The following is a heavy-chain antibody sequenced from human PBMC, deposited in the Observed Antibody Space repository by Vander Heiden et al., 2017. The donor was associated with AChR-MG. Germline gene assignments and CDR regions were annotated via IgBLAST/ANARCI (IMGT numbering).Heavy chain of an antibody. D-gene: IGHD3-10*01. Sequence: QVQLVESGGGVVQPGRSLRLSCAASGFTFSSDVMHWVRQSPGKGLEWVAVISYDENNKYYADSVKGRFTISRDNSKNTLYLQMNSLRAEDTAVYYCAKGLMVRGLTYFDYWGQGTLVTVSS. J-gene: IGHJ4*02. CDR1: GFTFSSDV. V-gene: IGHV3-30*18. CDR3: AKGLMVRGLTYFDY. CDR2: ISYDENNK.